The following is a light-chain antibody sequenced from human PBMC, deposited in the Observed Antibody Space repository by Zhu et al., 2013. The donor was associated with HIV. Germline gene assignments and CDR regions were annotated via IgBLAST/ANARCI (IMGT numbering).Light chain of an antibody. Sequence: SYELSQPPSVSVSPGQTATVTCSGHDLRDKHVYWYQQRPGLSPILVIYHSIRRPSGVPERFSGSKSGNTASLTVSGLQAEDEADYYCAVWDAGHRRYVFGSGTKVIVL. J-gene: IGLJ1*01. V-gene: IGLV3-1*01. CDR1: DLRDKH. CDR3: AVWDAGHRRYV. CDR2: HSI.